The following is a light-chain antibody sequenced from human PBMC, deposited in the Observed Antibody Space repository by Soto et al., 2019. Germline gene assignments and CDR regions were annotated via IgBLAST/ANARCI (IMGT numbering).Light chain of an antibody. CDR2: GAS. J-gene: IGKJ1*01. V-gene: IGKV3-20*01. CDR1: QSVSSSY. Sequence: MVLKQSPGTLSLSPGERATLSCRASQSVSSSYLAWYQQKPGQAPRLLIYGASSRATGIPDRFSGSGSGTDFTLTISRLEPEDFAVYYCQQYGSSPHTFGQGTKVDI. CDR3: QQYGSSPHT.